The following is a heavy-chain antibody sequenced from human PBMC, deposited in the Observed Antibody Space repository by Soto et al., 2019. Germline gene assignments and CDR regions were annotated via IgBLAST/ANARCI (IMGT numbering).Heavy chain of an antibody. CDR1: GYTLTELS. CDR2: FDPEDGET. V-gene: IGHV1-24*01. J-gene: IGHJ4*02. CDR3: ATSVQPPYYDFDY. Sequence: ASVKVSCKVSGYTLTELSMHCARQAPGKGLEWMGGFDPEDGETIYAQKFQGRVTMTEDTSTDTAYMELSSLRSEDTAVYYCATSVQPPYYDFDYWGQGTLVTVSS. D-gene: IGHD1-26*01.